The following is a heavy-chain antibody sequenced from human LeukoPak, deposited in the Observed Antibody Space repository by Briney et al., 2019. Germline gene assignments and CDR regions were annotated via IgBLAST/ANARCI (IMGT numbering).Heavy chain of an antibody. D-gene: IGHD3-10*01. V-gene: IGHV1-24*01. CDR1: GYTLTELS. J-gene: IGHJ5*02. Sequence: GASVKVSCKVSGYTLTELSMHWVRQAPGKGLEWMGGFDPEDGETIYAQKFQGRVTMTEDTSTDTAYMELSSLRSEDTAAYYCATAGGETMVRGVGDWFDPWGQGTLVTVSS. CDR3: ATAGGETMVRGVGDWFDP. CDR2: FDPEDGET.